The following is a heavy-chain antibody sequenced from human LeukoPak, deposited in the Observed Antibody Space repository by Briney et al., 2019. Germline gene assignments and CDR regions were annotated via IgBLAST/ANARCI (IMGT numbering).Heavy chain of an antibody. Sequence: GGSLRPSCAVSGFTFSSYAVSWVRQAPGKGLEWVSSISSSSSYIYYADSVKGRFTISRDSAKNSLYLQMNSLRAEDTAVYYCAREEATGTTNWFDPWGQGTLVTVSS. CDR1: GFTFSSYA. J-gene: IGHJ5*02. V-gene: IGHV3-21*01. CDR2: ISSSSSYI. CDR3: AREEATGTTNWFDP. D-gene: IGHD1-1*01.